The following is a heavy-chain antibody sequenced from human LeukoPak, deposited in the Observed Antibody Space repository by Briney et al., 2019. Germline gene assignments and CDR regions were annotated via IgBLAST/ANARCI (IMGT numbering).Heavy chain of an antibody. CDR2: FDPEDGET. V-gene: IGHV1-24*01. Sequence: ASVKVSCKVSGYTLTELSMHWVRQAPGKGLEWMGGFDPEDGETIYAQKFQGRVTVTEDTSTDTAYMELSSLRSGDTAVYYCATAIPPGSGWSIDYWGQGTLVTVSS. CDR3: ATAIPPGSGWSIDY. D-gene: IGHD6-19*01. J-gene: IGHJ4*02. CDR1: GYTLTELS.